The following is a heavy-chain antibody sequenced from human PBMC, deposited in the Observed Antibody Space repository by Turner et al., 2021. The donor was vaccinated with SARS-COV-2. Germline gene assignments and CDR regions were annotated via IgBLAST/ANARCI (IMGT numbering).Heavy chain of an antibody. CDR2: ISYEESNK. J-gene: IGHJ4*02. D-gene: IGHD2-15*01. Sequence: QVQLVESGGGVVQPGRSLRLSCAASGFTVSRYVLRWVRQAPGKGLEWVAVISYEESNKYYADSVKGRFTISRDNSKNALYLRMNSLRAEDTTVYYCAKQSGSYCSGGSCYGGIFDYWGQGTLVTVSS. V-gene: IGHV3-30*18. CDR1: GFTVSRYV. CDR3: AKQSGSYCSGGSCYGGIFDY.